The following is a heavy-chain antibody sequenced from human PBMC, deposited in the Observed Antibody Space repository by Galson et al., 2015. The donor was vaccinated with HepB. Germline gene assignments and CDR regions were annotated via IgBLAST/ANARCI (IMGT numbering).Heavy chain of an antibody. D-gene: IGHD1-26*01. CDR3: ARIQVGATTGEVVYYYYGMDV. CDR2: IDWDDDK. CDR1: GFSLSTSGMC. J-gene: IGHJ6*02. V-gene: IGHV2-70*11. Sequence: PALVKPTQTLTLTCTFSGFSLSTSGMCVSWIRQPPGKALEWLARIDWDDDKYYSTSLKTRLTISKDTSKNQVVLTMTNMDPVDTATYYCARIQVGATTGEVVYYYYGMDVWGQGTTVTVSS.